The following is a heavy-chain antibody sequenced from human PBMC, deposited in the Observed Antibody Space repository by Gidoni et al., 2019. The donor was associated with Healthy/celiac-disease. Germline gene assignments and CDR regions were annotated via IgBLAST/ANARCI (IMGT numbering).Heavy chain of an antibody. CDR1: GFTFSSYG. CDR2: IWYDGSNK. D-gene: IGHD6-19*01. CDR3: ARGIAVSHWFDY. Sequence: QVQLVESGGGVVQPGRSLRLSCAASGFTFSSYGMHWVRQAPGKGLEWVAVIWYDGSNKYYADSVKGRFTISRDNSKNTLYLQMNSLRAEHTAVYYCARGIAVSHWFDYWGQGTLVTVSS. J-gene: IGHJ4*02. V-gene: IGHV3-33*01.